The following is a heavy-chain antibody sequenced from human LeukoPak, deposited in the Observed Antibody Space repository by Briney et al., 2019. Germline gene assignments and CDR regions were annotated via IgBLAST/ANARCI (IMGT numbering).Heavy chain of an antibody. D-gene: IGHD4-17*01. J-gene: IGHJ4*02. CDR2: VYTGGST. CDR3: ATLDYGGHY. CDR1: GGSISRYY. V-gene: IGHV4-4*07. Sequence: SETLSLTCTVSGGSISRYYWSWIRQPAGKGLEWIGSVYTGGSTNYNPSLKSRVTISLDKSKNQFSLKLSSVTAADTAVYYCATLDYGGHYWGQGTLVTVSS.